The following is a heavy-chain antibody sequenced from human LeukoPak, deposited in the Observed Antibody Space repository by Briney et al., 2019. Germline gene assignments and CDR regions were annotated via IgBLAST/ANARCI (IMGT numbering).Heavy chain of an antibody. J-gene: IGHJ6*02. CDR2: INHSGGT. CDR1: GGSFSAYY. CDR3: ARGRMVPAGDYGMDV. V-gene: IGHV4-34*01. D-gene: IGHD2-2*01. Sequence: SETLSLICAVYGGSFSAYYWSWIRQPPGKGLEWIGEINHSGGTNYNPSLKSRVTISVDTSKNHFSLKLSSVTAADTAVYYCARGRMVPAGDYGMDVWGQGTTVTVSS.